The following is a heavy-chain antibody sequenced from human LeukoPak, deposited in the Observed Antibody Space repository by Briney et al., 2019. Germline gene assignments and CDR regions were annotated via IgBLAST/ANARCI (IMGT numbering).Heavy chain of an antibody. CDR3: ARGYYDFWSGLSGIWFDR. Sequence: SETLSLTCAVYGGSFSGYYWSWIRQPPGKGLEWIGEINHSGSTNYNPSLKSRVTISVDTSENQFSLKLSSVTAADTAVYSCARGYYDFWSGLSGIWFDRWGQGTLVTVSS. CDR2: INHSGST. V-gene: IGHV4-34*01. D-gene: IGHD3-3*01. CDR1: GGSFSGYY. J-gene: IGHJ5*02.